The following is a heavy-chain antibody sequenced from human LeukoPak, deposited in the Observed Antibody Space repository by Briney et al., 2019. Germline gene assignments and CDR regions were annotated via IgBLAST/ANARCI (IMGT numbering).Heavy chain of an antibody. CDR2: ISSSGSTI. Sequence: PGGSLRLFCAVSGFTFSDYYMSWIREAPGKGLEWVSYISSSGSTIYYADSVKGRFTISRDNAKNSLYLQMNSLRAEDTAVYYCASHYYYGSGSFSYDYWGQGTLVTVSS. CDR3: ASHYYYGSGSFSYDY. CDR1: GFTFSDYY. J-gene: IGHJ4*02. D-gene: IGHD3-10*01. V-gene: IGHV3-11*01.